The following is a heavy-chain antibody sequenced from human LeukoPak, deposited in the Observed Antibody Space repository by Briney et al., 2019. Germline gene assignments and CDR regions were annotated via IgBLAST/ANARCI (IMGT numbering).Heavy chain of an antibody. Sequence: ASVKVSCTASGYTFTGYYMHWVRQAPGQGLEWMGWINPNSGGTNYAQKFQGRVTMTRDTSISTAYMELSSLRSEDTAVYYCATFGIVGATFPFDYWGQGTLLTVSS. CDR3: ATFGIVGATFPFDY. D-gene: IGHD1-26*01. V-gene: IGHV1-2*02. CDR2: INPNSGGT. CDR1: GYTFTGYY. J-gene: IGHJ4*02.